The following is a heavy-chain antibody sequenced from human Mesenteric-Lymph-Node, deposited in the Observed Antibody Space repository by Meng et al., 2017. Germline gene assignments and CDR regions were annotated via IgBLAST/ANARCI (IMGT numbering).Heavy chain of an antibody. CDR1: GFTFSSYA. CDR3: ARDNTWIQLWPDAFDI. V-gene: IGHV3-23*01. D-gene: IGHD5-18*01. Sequence: GGSLRLSCAASGFTFSSYAMHWVRQAPGKGLEWVSGISGSGSYTYYGDSVKGRFTISRDNSKNTLHLQMSSLRAEDTAVYYCARDNTWIQLWPDAFDIWGQGTMVTVSS. CDR2: ISGSGSYT. J-gene: IGHJ3*02.